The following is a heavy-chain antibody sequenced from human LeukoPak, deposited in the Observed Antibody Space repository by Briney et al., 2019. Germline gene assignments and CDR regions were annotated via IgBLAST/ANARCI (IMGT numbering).Heavy chain of an antibody. Sequence: SETLSLTCTVSGGSISSYYWSWIRQPPGKGLEWIGYIYYSGSTNYNPSLKSRVTISVDTSKNQFSLKLSSVTAADTAVYYCARAPPQYSRNYYFDYWGQGTLVTVSS. D-gene: IGHD6-6*01. J-gene: IGHJ4*02. V-gene: IGHV4-59*01. CDR2: IYYSGST. CDR1: GGSISSYY. CDR3: ARAPPQYSRNYYFDY.